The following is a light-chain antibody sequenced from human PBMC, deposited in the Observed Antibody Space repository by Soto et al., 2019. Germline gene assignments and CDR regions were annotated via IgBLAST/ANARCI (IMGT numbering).Light chain of an antibody. J-gene: IGLJ3*02. CDR2: RSN. CDR3: ATWDDSLSGPV. Sequence: QYVLTQPPSASGSPGQRVTISCSGSSSNIGSNYVYWYQQLPGTAPKLLIYRSNQRPSGVPDRFSGSKSGTSASLAISGLRCEDESDYYCATWDDSLSGPVCGGGTKLTVL. V-gene: IGLV1-47*01. CDR1: SSNIGSNY.